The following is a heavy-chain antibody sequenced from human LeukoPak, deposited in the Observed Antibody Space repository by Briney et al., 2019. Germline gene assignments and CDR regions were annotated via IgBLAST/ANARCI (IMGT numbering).Heavy chain of an antibody. V-gene: IGHV4-4*07. Sequence: SSETLSLTCTVSGGSISSYYWSWIRQPAGKGLEWIGRIYTSGSTNYNPSLKSRVTMSVDTSKNQFSLKLSSVTAADTAVYYCXXAXYCXSTSCYAGPYYYYYMDVWGKGTTVTVSS. D-gene: IGHD2-2*01. CDR2: IYTSGST. CDR1: GGSISSYY. J-gene: IGHJ6*03. CDR3: XXAXYCXSTSCYAGPYYYYYMDV.